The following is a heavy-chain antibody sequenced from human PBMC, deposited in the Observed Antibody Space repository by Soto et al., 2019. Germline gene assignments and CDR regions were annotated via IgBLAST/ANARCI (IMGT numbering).Heavy chain of an antibody. V-gene: IGHV3-23*01. D-gene: IGHD4-17*01. CDR3: AKQRPTVTTSVDY. CDR2: ISGYGGST. Sequence: EVHLLESGGGLVQPGGSLTVSCAASGFTFGAHPMSWVRLAPGKGLEWVSTISGYGGSTYYPDSLKGRFIISRDNSKNTLYLQINTLRAEDSAIYFCAKQRPTVTTSVDYWGQGTLVTVSS. J-gene: IGHJ4*02. CDR1: GFTFGAHP.